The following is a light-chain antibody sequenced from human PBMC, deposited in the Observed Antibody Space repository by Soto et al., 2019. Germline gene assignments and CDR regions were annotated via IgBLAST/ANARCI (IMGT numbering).Light chain of an antibody. Sequence: DIQMTQSPSSLSASVGDRVTITCRASQGISNYLAWYQQKPGKVPKLLIYAASTLQSGVPSRFIGSGSGTDFTLTSSSLQPVDAATYYCQKYVDAPKTFGQGTKLEIK. V-gene: IGKV1-27*01. CDR1: QGISNY. J-gene: IGKJ2*01. CDR2: AAS. CDR3: QKYVDAPKT.